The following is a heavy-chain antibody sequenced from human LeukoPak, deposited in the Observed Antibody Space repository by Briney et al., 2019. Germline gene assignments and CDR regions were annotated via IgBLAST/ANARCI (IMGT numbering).Heavy chain of an antibody. CDR2: ISYDGSNK. CDR1: GFTFSSYA. Sequence: SGGSLRLSCAASGFTFSSYAMHWVRQAPGKGLEWVAVISYDGSNKYYADSVKGRFTISRDNSKNTLYLQMNSLRAEDTAVYYCARDRLRFRGAGMDVWGQGTMVTVSS. V-gene: IGHV3-30*04. D-gene: IGHD4-17*01. CDR3: ARDRLRFRGAGMDV. J-gene: IGHJ3*01.